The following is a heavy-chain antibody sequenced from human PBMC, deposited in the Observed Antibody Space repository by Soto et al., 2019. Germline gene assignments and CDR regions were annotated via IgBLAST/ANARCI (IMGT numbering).Heavy chain of an antibody. D-gene: IGHD1-7*01. CDR1: GFTLNSYN. Sequence: SPRLSCAASGFTLNSYNMNLVPQAPGKGLEWVSYISTSSSTIYYTDSVKGRFTISRDNAKNSLYLQMNSLRAEDTAVYYCARALNFNWFDPWGQGTLVTVSS. CDR2: ISTSSSTI. CDR3: ARALNFNWFDP. V-gene: IGHV3-48*01. J-gene: IGHJ5*02.